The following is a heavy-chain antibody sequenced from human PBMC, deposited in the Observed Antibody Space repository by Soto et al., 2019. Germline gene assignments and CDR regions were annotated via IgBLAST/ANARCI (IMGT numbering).Heavy chain of an antibody. D-gene: IGHD3-22*01. CDR3: ARAPRLVRSDYYFDY. CDR1: GGSISSGGYY. Sequence: SETLSLTCTVSGGSISSGGYYWSWIRQHPGKGLEWIGYIYYSGSTYYNPSLKSRVTISVDTSKNQFSLKLSSVTAADTAVYYCARAPRLVRSDYYFDYWGQGTLVTVSS. V-gene: IGHV4-31*03. CDR2: IYYSGST. J-gene: IGHJ4*02.